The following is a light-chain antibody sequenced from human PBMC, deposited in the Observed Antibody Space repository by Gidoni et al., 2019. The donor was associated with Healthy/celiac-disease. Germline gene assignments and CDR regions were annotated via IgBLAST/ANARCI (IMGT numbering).Light chain of an antibody. CDR2: LGS. CDR3: MQALQTPYT. CDR1: QSLLHSNVYNY. V-gene: IGKV2-28*01. Sequence: SLPVTPGEPASISCSSSQSLLHSNVYNYLDWYLLKPGQSPQLLIYLGSNRASGVPHRFSGSGSGKDFTLKISRVEAEDVGVYYCMQALQTPYTFGQGTKLEIK. J-gene: IGKJ2*01.